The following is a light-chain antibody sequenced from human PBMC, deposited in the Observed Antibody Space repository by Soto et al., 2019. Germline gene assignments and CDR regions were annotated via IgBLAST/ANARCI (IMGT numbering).Light chain of an antibody. Sequence: DIQMPQSPSTLSAAVGDRVTITCQASQSIRTWLAWYQQRPGEAPNLLIYEASKLQIGVPSRFGGSGSGTEFTVTISSLQPDDVGTYYCQQYYTYPYTFGQGTKLEI. CDR1: QSIRTW. CDR2: EAS. J-gene: IGKJ2*01. CDR3: QQYYTYPYT. V-gene: IGKV1-5*03.